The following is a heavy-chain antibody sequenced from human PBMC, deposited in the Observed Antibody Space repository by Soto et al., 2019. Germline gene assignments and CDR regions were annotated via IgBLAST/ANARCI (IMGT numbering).Heavy chain of an antibody. V-gene: IGHV4-30-4*01. J-gene: IGHJ5*01. CDR1: GDSISNLDYF. CDR3: ARGRYCLTGRCFPNWFDS. D-gene: IGHD7-27*01. CDR2: IYKSATT. Sequence: SETLSLTCTVSGDSISNLDYFWAWIRQPPGQALEYIGYIYKSATTYYNPSFESQVAISVDTSKSQFSLNVTSVTAADTAVYFCARGRYCLTGRCFPNWFDSWGQGALVTVSS.